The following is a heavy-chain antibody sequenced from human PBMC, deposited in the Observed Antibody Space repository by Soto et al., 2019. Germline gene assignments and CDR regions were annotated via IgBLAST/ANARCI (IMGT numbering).Heavy chain of an antibody. CDR1: GYKFINYG. CDR3: ARSPGGGGTST. CDR2: VSAYNGNT. J-gene: IGHJ4*02. V-gene: IGHV1-18*01. Sequence: QVQLVQSGAEVKKPGASVKVSCKASGYKFINYGINWVRQAPGQGLEWMGWVSAYNGNTNYAQKFQGRLTMTTDTSTSTAYMELRSLRSDDTAVYYCARSPGGGGTSTWGQGTLVTVSS. D-gene: IGHD2-15*01.